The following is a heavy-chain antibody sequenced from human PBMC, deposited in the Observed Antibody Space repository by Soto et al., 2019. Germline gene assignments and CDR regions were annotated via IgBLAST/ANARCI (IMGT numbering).Heavy chain of an antibody. Sequence: ASVKVSCKASGYTITSYYMHWVRQAPGQGLEWMGIINPSSSATNYAQKFQGRVTMTKDTYTSTAYMELRGLRSEDTAVYYCARDETMGAPWRTYDFWSGYYSVYGMDVWGQATTVTVSS. CDR3: ARDETMGAPWRTYDFWSGYYSVYGMDV. CDR1: GYTITSYY. J-gene: IGHJ6*02. D-gene: IGHD3-3*01. CDR2: INPSSSAT. V-gene: IGHV1-46*01.